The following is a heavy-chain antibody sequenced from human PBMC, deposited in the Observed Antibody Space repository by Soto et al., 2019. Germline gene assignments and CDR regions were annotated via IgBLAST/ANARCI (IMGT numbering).Heavy chain of an antibody. V-gene: IGHV1-18*04. CDR3: ARGMARITMIAQRYYYGMDV. Sequence: ASVKVSCKASGYTFTSYGISWVRQAPGQGLEWMGWISAYNGNTNYAQKLQGRVTMTTDTSTSTAYMELRSLRSDDTAVYYCARGMARITMIAQRYYYGMDVWGQGTTVTVSS. CDR2: ISAYNGNT. D-gene: IGHD3-22*01. J-gene: IGHJ6*02. CDR1: GYTFTSYG.